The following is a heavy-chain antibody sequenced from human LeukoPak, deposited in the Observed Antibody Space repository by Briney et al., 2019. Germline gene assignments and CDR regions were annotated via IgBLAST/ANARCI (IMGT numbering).Heavy chain of an antibody. CDR1: GFPFSDSW. Sequence: GGSLRLSCVASGFPFSDSWMSWVRQAPGKGLEWVADIKKDGSVKEYVDSVKGRFTISRDNAKNSLYLQMDSLRAEDTAVYYCATYTHWVAGDVWGQGTTVSVSS. D-gene: IGHD7-27*01. CDR3: ATYTHWVAGDV. V-gene: IGHV3-7*01. CDR2: IKKDGSVK. J-gene: IGHJ6*02.